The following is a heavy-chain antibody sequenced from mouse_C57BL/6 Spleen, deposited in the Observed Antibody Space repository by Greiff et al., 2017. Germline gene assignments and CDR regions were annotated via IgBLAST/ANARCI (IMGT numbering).Heavy chain of an antibody. D-gene: IGHD2-5*01. CDR2: IDPSDSYT. CDR1: GYTFTSYW. Sequence: VQLQQPGAELVMPGASVKLSCKASGYTFTSYWMHWVKQRPGQGLEWIGEIDPSDSYTNYNQKFKGKSTLTVDKSSSTAYMQLSSLTSEDSAVYYCARSGSNLYFDYWGQGTTLTVSS. CDR3: ARSGSNLYFDY. V-gene: IGHV1-69*01. J-gene: IGHJ2*01.